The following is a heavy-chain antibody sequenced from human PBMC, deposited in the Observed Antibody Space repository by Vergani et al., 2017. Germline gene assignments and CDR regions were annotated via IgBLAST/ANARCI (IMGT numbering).Heavy chain of an antibody. CDR2: IIPIFGTA. V-gene: IGHV1-69*01. D-gene: IGHD2-2*01. CDR1: GGTFSSYA. CDR3: AGGRLVLVPAAYDIFGGYLY. J-gene: IGHJ4*02. Sequence: QVQLVQSGAEVKKPGSSVKVSCKASGGTFSSYAISWVRQAPGQGLEWMGGIIPIFGTANYAQKFQGIVTITADESTCKAYMELRSLRYEDTAVYYFAGGRLVLVPAAYDIFGGYLYWGQRTLVTVYS.